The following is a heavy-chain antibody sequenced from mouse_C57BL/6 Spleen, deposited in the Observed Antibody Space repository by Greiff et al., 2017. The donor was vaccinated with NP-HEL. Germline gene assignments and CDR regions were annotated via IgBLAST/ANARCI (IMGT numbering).Heavy chain of an antibody. CDR1: GYTFTSYW. J-gene: IGHJ2*01. Sequence: QVQLKQPGAELVMPGASVKLSCKASGYTFTSYWMHWVKQRPGQGLEWIGEIDPSDSYTNYNQKFKGKSTLTVDKSSSTAYMQRSSLTSEDSAVYYCARWAYGYDAVYWGQGTTLTVSS. D-gene: IGHD2-14*01. CDR3: ARWAYGYDAVY. CDR2: IDPSDSYT. V-gene: IGHV1-69*01.